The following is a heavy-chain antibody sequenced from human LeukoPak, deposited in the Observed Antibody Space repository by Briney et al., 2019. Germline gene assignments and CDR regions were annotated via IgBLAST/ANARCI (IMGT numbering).Heavy chain of an antibody. CDR1: GGSIGSYY. J-gene: IGHJ4*02. CDR2: IYYSGST. CDR3: ARGIAAAGSFPFDY. V-gene: IGHV4-59*01. D-gene: IGHD6-13*01. Sequence: SGTLSLTCAVSGGSIGSYYWNWIRQPPGKGLEWIGYIYYSGSTNYNPSLKSRVTISVDTSKNQFSLRLSSATAADTAVYYCARGIAAAGSFPFDYWGQGTLVTVSS.